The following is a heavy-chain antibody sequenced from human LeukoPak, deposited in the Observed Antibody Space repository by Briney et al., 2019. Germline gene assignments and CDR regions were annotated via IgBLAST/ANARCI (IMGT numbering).Heavy chain of an antibody. V-gene: IGHV3-23*01. CDR1: GFTFSSYA. J-gene: IGHJ3*02. CDR3: AKDGTGGIVVVVAARALAFDI. Sequence: GGSLRLSCAASGFTFSSYAMSWVRQAPGKGLEWVSAISGSGGSTYYADSVKGRFTISRDNSKNTLYLQMNSLRAEDTAVYYCAKDGTGGIVVVVAARALAFDIWGQGTMVTVSS. D-gene: IGHD2-15*01. CDR2: ISGSGGST.